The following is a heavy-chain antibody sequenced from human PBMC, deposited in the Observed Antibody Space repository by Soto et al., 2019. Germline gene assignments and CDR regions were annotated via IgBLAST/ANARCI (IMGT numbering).Heavy chain of an antibody. CDR2: LSGTGSST. J-gene: IGHJ6*02. CDR1: GFTFSNYA. Sequence: EVQLVESGGGLVQPGGSLRLSCAVSAASGFTFSNYAMSWVRQAPGKGLQWVSGLSGTGSSTYYADSVYGRFIISRDKSINTLYLQMNSLRDEDTAVYYCAKEAEMSVGYGMDVWGQGTTVTVSS. V-gene: IGHV3-23*04. CDR3: AKEAEMSVGYGMDV. D-gene: IGHD3-10*01.